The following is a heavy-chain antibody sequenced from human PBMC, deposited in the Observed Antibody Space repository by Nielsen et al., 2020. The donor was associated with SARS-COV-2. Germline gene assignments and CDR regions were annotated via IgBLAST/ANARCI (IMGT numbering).Heavy chain of an antibody. D-gene: IGHD3-22*01. CDR3: ARDSTPDDYYDSSGYYD. CDR1: GYTFTSYY. J-gene: IGHJ4*02. Sequence: ASVKVSCKASGYTFTSYYMHWVRQAPGQGLEWMGIINPSGGSTSYAQKFQGRVTMTRDTSTSTVYMVLSSLRSEDTAVYYCARDSTPDDYYDSSGYYDWGQGTLVTVSS. CDR2: INPSGGST. V-gene: IGHV1-46*01.